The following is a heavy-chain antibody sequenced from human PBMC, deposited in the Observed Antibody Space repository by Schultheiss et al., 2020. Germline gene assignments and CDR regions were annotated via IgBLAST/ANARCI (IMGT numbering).Heavy chain of an antibody. CDR1: GGSTSSGDFY. J-gene: IGHJ4*02. V-gene: IGHV4-30-4*01. CDR3: AHQKYGRENYFDY. D-gene: IGHD2/OR15-2a*01. CDR2: IDNSGTT. Sequence: SETLSLTCTVSGGSTSSGDFYWSWIRQPPGKGLEWIGYIDNSGTTYYNPSLKSRVTISVDTSKNQFSLKLSSVTAADTAVYYCAHQKYGRENYFDYWGQGTLVTVSS.